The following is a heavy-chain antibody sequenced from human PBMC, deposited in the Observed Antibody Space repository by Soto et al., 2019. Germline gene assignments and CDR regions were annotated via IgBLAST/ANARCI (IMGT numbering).Heavy chain of an antibody. CDR1: GLTFSSYD. V-gene: IGHV3-13*05. CDR3: ARGLYDLPWYYGTAV. D-gene: IGHD3-3*01. Sequence: GGALRVSCADPGLTFSSYDMHWVRQATGKGLEWVSAIGTAGAPYYPGSVKGRFTISRENAKNSLYLQMNSLRAGDTAVYYCARGLYDLPWYYGTAVWGQGTTVNV. J-gene: IGHJ6*02. CDR2: IGTAGAP.